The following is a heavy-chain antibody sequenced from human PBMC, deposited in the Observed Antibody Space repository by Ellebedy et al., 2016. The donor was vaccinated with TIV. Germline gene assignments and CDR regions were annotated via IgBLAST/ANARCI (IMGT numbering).Heavy chain of an antibody. CDR3: AKDFRGYSGYAHIDY. Sequence: GESLKISCAASGFTFSSYAMHWVRQAPGKGLEWVEVISYDGSNKYYADSVKGRFTISRDNSKNTLYLQMNSLRAEDTAVYYCAKDFRGYSGYAHIDYWGQGTLVTVSS. V-gene: IGHV3-30*01. D-gene: IGHD5-12*01. CDR1: GFTFSSYA. CDR2: ISYDGSNK. J-gene: IGHJ4*02.